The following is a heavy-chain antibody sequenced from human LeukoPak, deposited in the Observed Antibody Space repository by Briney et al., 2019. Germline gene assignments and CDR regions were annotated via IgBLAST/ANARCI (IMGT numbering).Heavy chain of an antibody. CDR1: GFTLSNYW. Sequence: GGSLRLSCAASGFTLSNYWMSWVRQAPGKGLEWVANIKQDGSEKYYADSVKGRFTNSRDSAKNSLNLQMNSLRAEDTAVYYCARNRGADYWGQGTLVTVSS. V-gene: IGHV3-7*01. CDR3: ARNRGADY. J-gene: IGHJ4*02. CDR2: IKQDGSEK. D-gene: IGHD3-10*01.